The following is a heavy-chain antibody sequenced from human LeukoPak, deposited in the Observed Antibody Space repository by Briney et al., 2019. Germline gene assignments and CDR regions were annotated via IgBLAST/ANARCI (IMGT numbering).Heavy chain of an antibody. CDR3: ARHLSVGSWYIDC. V-gene: IGHV4-59*08. Sequence: SSETLSLTCTVSGGSISSYYWSWIRQPPGKGLEWIGYIYYSGSTNYNPSLKSRVTISVDTSKSQFSLKLSSVTAADTAVYYCARHLSVGSWYIDCWGQGTLVTVSS. CDR2: IYYSGST. CDR1: GGSISSYY. J-gene: IGHJ4*02. D-gene: IGHD6-13*01.